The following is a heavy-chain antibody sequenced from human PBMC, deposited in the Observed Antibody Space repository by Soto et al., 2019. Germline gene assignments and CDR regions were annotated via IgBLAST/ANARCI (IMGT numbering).Heavy chain of an antibody. D-gene: IGHD3-9*01. J-gene: IGHJ2*01. CDR3: ARESHDILTGPPWVWYFDL. CDR2: INDSGSI. CDR1: GGSFSGYY. Sequence: QVQLQQWGAGPLRPLETLSLTCGVSGGSFSGYYWAWIRQSPGKGLEWIGEINDSGSINYNPSLKRRVSISVDTSKNHYSLNLRSVTAADTAVYYCARESHDILTGPPWVWYFDLWGRGTLVTVSS. V-gene: IGHV4-34*01.